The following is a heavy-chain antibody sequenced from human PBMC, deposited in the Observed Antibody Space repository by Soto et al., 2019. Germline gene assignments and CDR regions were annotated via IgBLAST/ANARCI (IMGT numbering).Heavy chain of an antibody. CDR2: LHYNGFA. V-gene: IGHV4-59*02. J-gene: IGHJ4*02. D-gene: IGHD3-16*01. CDR3: ARSGHIFAGVF. Sequence: SATRSLTSALSGCSVNGHFGSWIRQSPGKGLEHIGYLHYNGFAEYSPSLRSRVSISMDTSKNQFSLKLSSVTAADTAIYYCARSGHIFAGVFWGQGILVTV. CDR1: GCSVNGHF.